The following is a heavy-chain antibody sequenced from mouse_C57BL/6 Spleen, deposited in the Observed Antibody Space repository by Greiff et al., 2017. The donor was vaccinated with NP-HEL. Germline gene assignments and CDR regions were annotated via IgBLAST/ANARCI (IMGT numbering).Heavy chain of an antibody. Sequence: VHLVESGPGLVQPSQSLSITCTVSGFSLTSYGVHWVRQSPGKGLEWLGVIWRGGSTDYNAAFMSRLSITKDNSKSQVFFKMNSLQADDTAIYYCAKSPLYGSSYGGAMDYWGQGTSVTVSS. CDR3: AKSPLYGSSYGGAMDY. J-gene: IGHJ4*01. CDR1: GFSLTSYG. V-gene: IGHV2-5*01. CDR2: IWRGGST. D-gene: IGHD1-1*01.